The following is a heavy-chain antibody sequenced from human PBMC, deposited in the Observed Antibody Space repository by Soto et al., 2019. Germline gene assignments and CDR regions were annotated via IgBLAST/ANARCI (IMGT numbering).Heavy chain of an antibody. CDR2: INHSGST. Sequence: SETLSLTCAVYCGSFSGYYWSCIRQPAWKGLEWIVEINHSGSTNYNPSLKSRVTISVDTSKNQLSLKLSSVTAADTAVYYCARGKYYDFWSGYCLFEYWGQGTLVT. CDR1: CGSFSGYY. CDR3: ARGKYYDFWSGYCLFEY. D-gene: IGHD3-3*01. V-gene: IGHV4-34*01. J-gene: IGHJ4*02.